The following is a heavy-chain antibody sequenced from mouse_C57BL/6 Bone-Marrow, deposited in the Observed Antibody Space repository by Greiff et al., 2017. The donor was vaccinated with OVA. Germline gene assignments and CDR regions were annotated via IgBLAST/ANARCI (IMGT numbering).Heavy chain of an antibody. Sequence: QVQLQQPGAELVKPGASVNLSCKASASTFTSSWLQWVNQRPGQGLEWTGEIDPPDSYTTYNQKFKGKATLTVDTSSSTAYMQLSSLTSEDSAVYYCARGYYDYDDYFDYWGQGTTLTVSS. CDR2: IDPPDSYT. V-gene: IGHV1-50*01. CDR1: ASTFTSSW. CDR3: ARGYYDYDDYFDY. J-gene: IGHJ2*01. D-gene: IGHD2-4*01.